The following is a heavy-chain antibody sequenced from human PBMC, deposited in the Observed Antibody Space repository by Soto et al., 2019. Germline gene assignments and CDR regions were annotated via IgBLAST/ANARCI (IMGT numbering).Heavy chain of an antibody. V-gene: IGHV1-3*01. CDR3: ATVFLWFGEFSPLSFDI. Sequence: QVPLVQSGAEVKKPGASVKVSCKASGYTFTSYAMHWVRQAPGQRLEWMGWINAGNGNTKYSQKFQGRVTITRDTSASTAYMELSSLRSEDTAVYHCATVFLWFGEFSPLSFDIWGQGTMVTVSS. CDR1: GYTFTSYA. CDR2: INAGNGNT. D-gene: IGHD3-10*01. J-gene: IGHJ3*02.